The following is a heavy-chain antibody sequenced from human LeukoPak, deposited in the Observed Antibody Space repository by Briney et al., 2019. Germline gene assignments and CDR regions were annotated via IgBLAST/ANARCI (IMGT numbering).Heavy chain of an antibody. V-gene: IGHV1-2*02. CDR1: GYIFSGYY. CDR2: INHNSGGA. CDR3: AKGPPEHCSGGSCHSGRNWIDP. Sequence: GASVKVSCKASGYIFSGYYMHWLRQAPGQGLEWMGWINHNSGGADYAQKFQGRVTMARDTSISTAYMALSRLRSDDTAVYYCAKGPPEHCSGGSCHSGRNWIDPWGQGTLVTVSS. D-gene: IGHD2-15*01. J-gene: IGHJ5*02.